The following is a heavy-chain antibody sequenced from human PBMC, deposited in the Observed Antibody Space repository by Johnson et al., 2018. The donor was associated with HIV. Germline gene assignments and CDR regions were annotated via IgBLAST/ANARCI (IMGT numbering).Heavy chain of an antibody. CDR3: AKHIVLVVYAIGAAFDI. Sequence: EVQLVESGGGVVQPGRSLRLSCAASGFTFSSYAMSWVRQAPGKGLEWVSAISGSGGSTYYADSVKGRFTISRDNSKNTLYLQMNSLRAEDTAVYYCAKHIVLVVYAIGAAFDIWGQGTMVTVSS. D-gene: IGHD2-8*02. V-gene: IGHV3-23*04. CDR1: GFTFSSYA. CDR2: ISGSGGST. J-gene: IGHJ3*02.